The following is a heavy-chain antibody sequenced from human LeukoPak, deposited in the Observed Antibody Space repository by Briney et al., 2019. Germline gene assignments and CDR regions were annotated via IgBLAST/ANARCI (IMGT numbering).Heavy chain of an antibody. V-gene: IGHV3-66*01. CDR3: ATHSGGY. CDR2: IYSDGNT. J-gene: IGHJ4*02. D-gene: IGHD4-23*01. Sequence: GGSLRLSCAASGFTVSSNYMTWVRQAPGKGLEWVSVIYSDGNTYYAGSVKGRFTISRDNSKNTLYLQMNILRAEDTAVYYCATHSGGYWGRGTLVTVSS. CDR1: GFTVSSNY.